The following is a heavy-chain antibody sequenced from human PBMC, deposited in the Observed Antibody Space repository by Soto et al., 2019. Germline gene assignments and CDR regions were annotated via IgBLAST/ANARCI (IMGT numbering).Heavy chain of an antibody. CDR3: AAGWEWPFNLVY. Sequence: GGSVRRSCAASGFTFSTYAMSWVRQAPGEGLEWVSGISVSGDNTYYADSVKGRLTISRDNSKNTLYLQMKKLRAEDTAVYYCAAGWEWPFNLVYWGQGTQVTVYS. J-gene: IGHJ4*02. CDR1: GFTFSTYA. V-gene: IGHV3-23*01. D-gene: IGHD3-3*01. CDR2: ISVSGDNT.